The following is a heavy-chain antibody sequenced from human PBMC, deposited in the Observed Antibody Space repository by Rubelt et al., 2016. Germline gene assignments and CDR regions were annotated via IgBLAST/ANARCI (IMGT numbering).Heavy chain of an antibody. D-gene: IGHD3-10*01. J-gene: IGHJ4*02. V-gene: IGHV4-59*01. CDR2: LFYTGTT. CDR3: ATGTYGSGSFNDY. CDR1: GGSISSYY. Sequence: QLQLQESGPGLVKPSETLSLTCTVSGGSISSYYWSWIRQPPGKGLEWIGYLFYTGTTNYNHSLKSRVTMAVDTSKNRFYLNRTAVTTAETAVYFCATGTYGSGSFNDYWGQGALVTVSS.